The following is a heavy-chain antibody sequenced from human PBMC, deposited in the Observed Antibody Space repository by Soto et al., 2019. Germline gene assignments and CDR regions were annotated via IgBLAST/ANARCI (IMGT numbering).Heavy chain of an antibody. V-gene: IGHV3-11*06. D-gene: IGHD6-19*01. CDR3: ARGGQQWLDAIDY. CDR1: GFTFSDYY. CDR2: ISSSSSYT. Sequence: QVQLVESGGGLVKPGGSLRVSCAASGFTFSDYYMSWIRQAPGKGLEWVSYISSSSSYTNYADSVKGRFTISRDNAKNSLYLQMNSLRAEDTAVYYCARGGQQWLDAIDYWGQGTLVTVSS. J-gene: IGHJ4*02.